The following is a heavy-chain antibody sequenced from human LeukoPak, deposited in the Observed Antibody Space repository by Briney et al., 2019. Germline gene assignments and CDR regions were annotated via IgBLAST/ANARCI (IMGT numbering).Heavy chain of an antibody. V-gene: IGHV1-2*06. CDR2: INPNSGGA. CDR1: GYTFIDYY. Sequence: ASVKVSCKASGYTFIDYYLHWVRQAPGQGLEWMGRINPNSGGAKYGQKFQGRVTTTRDTSVTTVYMELSRLRSDDTAVYYCARDSRGNSDFYYYYGMDVWGQGTTVTVS. D-gene: IGHD4-11*01. J-gene: IGHJ6*02. CDR3: ARDSRGNSDFYYYYGMDV.